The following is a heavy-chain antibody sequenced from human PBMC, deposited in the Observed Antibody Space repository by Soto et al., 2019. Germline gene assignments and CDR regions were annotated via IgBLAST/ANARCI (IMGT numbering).Heavy chain of an antibody. CDR1: GGSIINSGYY. Sequence: QVQLQQSGPGLVKASQTLSLTCTVSGGSIINSGYYWNWIRQHPGKGLEWVGYIYYSGETSYNPSLKSRLTISVDTSKSRFSLNLSSVTAADTAVYYCARDRGGENCSYGMDVWGQGTTVTVS. CDR3: ARDRGGENCSYGMDV. J-gene: IGHJ6*02. V-gene: IGHV4-31*03. CDR2: IYYSGET. D-gene: IGHD3-16*01.